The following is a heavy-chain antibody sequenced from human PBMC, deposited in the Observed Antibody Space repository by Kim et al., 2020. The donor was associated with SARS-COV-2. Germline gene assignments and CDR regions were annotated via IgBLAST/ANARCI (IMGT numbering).Heavy chain of an antibody. CDR2: IKSDGSST. J-gene: IGHJ4*02. V-gene: IGHV3-74*01. CDR1: GFTFSSYW. CDR3: ARDPDVSGWSDFDY. Sequence: GGSLRLSCAASGFTFSSYWMHWVRQAPGKGLVWVSRIKSDGSSTTYADSVKGRFTISRDNAKNTLYLQMNSLRAEDTAVYYCARDPDVSGWSDFDYWGQGTLVTVSS. D-gene: IGHD6-19*01.